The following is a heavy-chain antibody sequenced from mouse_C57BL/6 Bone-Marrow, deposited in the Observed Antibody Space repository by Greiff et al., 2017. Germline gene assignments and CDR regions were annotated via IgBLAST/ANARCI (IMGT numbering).Heavy chain of an antibody. Sequence: EVQLVESGGGLVKPGGSLKLSCAASGFTFSSYAMSWVRQTPEKRLEWVATISDGGSYTYYPDNVKGRFTISRDNAKNNLYLQMSHLKSEDTAMYYCAREYYSNYYYAMDYWGQGTSGTVSS. CDR2: ISDGGSYT. CDR3: AREYYSNYYYAMDY. V-gene: IGHV5-4*01. CDR1: GFTFSSYA. D-gene: IGHD2-5*01. J-gene: IGHJ4*01.